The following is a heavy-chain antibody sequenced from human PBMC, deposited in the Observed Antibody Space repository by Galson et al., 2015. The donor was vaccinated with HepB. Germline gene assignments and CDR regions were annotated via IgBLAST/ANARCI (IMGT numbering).Heavy chain of an antibody. D-gene: IGHD6-19*01. CDR3: VKGGGGSGPYNPFDV. CDR1: GFTFSSYA. J-gene: IGHJ3*01. V-gene: IGHV3-23*01. Sequence: SLRLSCAASGFTFSSYAMSWVRQAPGKGLEWVSAISGSGGSTYYANSVRGRFTISRDNSKNTLSLQMNSLRAEDMAIYYCVKGGGGSGPYNPFDVWGQGTVVTVSS. CDR2: ISGSGGST.